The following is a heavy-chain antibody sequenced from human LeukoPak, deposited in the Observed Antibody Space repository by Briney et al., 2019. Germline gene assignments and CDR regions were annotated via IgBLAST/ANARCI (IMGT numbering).Heavy chain of an antibody. CDR3: ARGALQLNFDY. Sequence: PGGSLRLPCAASGFTVSSNCMSWVRQAPGKGLEWVSVIYSGGSTYNADSVKGRFTISRDNSKNTLYLQMNSLRADDTAVYYCARGALQLNFDYWGQGTLVTVSS. J-gene: IGHJ4*02. D-gene: IGHD5-24*01. V-gene: IGHV3-66*01. CDR1: GFTVSSNC. CDR2: IYSGGST.